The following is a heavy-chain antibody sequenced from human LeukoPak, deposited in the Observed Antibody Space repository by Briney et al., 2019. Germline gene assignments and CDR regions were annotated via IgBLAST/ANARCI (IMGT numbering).Heavy chain of an antibody. V-gene: IGHV4-39*01. CDR3: AKYIGGSMFEH. J-gene: IGHJ4*02. CDR1: GGSISSSSYY. D-gene: IGHD3-10*01. CDR2: IYYSGST. Sequence: PSETLSLTCTVSGGSISSSSYYWGWIRQPPGKGLEWIGSIYYSGSTYYNPSLKSRVTISVDTSKNQFSLKLSSVTAADTAVYYCAKYIGGSMFEHWGQGALVTVSS.